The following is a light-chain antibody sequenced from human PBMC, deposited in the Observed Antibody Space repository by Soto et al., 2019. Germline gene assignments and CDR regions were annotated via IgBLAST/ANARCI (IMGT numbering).Light chain of an antibody. CDR2: DAS. V-gene: IGKV1-33*01. CDR1: QAISNY. Sequence: DIQMTQSPSSLSASVGDRVTITCRASQAISNYLNWYQQRPGQAPKLLIYDASNLEIGVPSRFSGTRSGTHFTFAITSLQPEEVATYYCQQSDSLPITFGQGTRLEI. J-gene: IGKJ5*01. CDR3: QQSDSLPIT.